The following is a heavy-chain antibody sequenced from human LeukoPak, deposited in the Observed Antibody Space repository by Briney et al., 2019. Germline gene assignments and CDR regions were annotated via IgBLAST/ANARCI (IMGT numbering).Heavy chain of an antibody. CDR2: ISGSGGSR. V-gene: IGHV3-23*01. J-gene: IGHJ4*02. CDR1: GFTFSSYA. Sequence: PGGSLGLPCAASGFTFSSYAMSWVRQAPGKGLEWVSAISGSGGSRYYADSVKGRFTLSRDNSKNTLYLQMNSLRAEDTAVYYCAKTGTPGTTATHIDYWGQGTLVTVSS. D-gene: IGHD1-1*01. CDR3: AKTGTPGTTATHIDY.